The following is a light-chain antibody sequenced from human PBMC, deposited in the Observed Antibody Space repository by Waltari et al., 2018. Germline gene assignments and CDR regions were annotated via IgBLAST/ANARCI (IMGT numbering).Light chain of an antibody. V-gene: IGLV3-19*01. CDR2: GKN. CDR3: NSRDSSGNHLM. J-gene: IGLJ3*02. Sequence: SSELTQDPAVSVALGQTVRLTCQGDSLRSYYANWYQQKPGKAPVLFIYGKNNRHTGLPDRFSGSSSGNTASLTITGAQAEDEADYYCNSRDSSGNHLMFGGGTKLTVL. CDR1: SLRSYY.